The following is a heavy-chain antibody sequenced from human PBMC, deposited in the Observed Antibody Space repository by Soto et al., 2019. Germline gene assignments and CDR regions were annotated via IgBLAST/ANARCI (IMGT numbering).Heavy chain of an antibody. CDR3: TRAIGSGYYGSGSSTH. D-gene: IGHD3-10*01. J-gene: IGHJ4*02. CDR2: IRSKAYGGTT. V-gene: IGHV3-49*03. Sequence: GGSLRLSCTASGFTFGDYAMSWFRQAPGKGLERVSFIRSKAYGGTTEYAASVRGRFTISRDDSKSIAYLQMNSLKTEDTAVYYCTRAIGSGYYGSGSSTHWGQGTLVTVSS. CDR1: GFTFGDYA.